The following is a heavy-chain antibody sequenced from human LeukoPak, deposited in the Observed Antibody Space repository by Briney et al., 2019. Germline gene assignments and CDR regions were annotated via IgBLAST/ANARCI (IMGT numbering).Heavy chain of an antibody. Sequence: PGGSLRLSCAASGFTFSSYSMNWVRQAPGKGLEWVSYISSSSNTIYYADSVKGRFTISRDNAKNSLYLQMNSLRAEDTAVYYCARDGCSSTSCFSRYYYYYMDVWGRGTTVTVSS. CDR1: GFTFSSYS. D-gene: IGHD2-2*01. V-gene: IGHV3-48*04. CDR2: ISSSSNTI. J-gene: IGHJ6*03. CDR3: ARDGCSSTSCFSRYYYYYMDV.